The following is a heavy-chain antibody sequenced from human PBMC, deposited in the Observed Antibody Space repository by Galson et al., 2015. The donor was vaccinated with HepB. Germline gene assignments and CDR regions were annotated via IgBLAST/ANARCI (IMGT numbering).Heavy chain of an antibody. V-gene: IGHV3-30*18. D-gene: IGHD2-8*01. Sequence: SLRLSCAASGFTFSNHGIHWVRQAPGKGLEWVAVISSGGGTQYLADSVRGRVTLSRDNPKNTVYLQMNSLGAEDEAVYYCAKEIMVHAGDWYFDLWGRGTLVTVSS. CDR2: ISSGGGTQ. CDR1: GFTFSNHG. J-gene: IGHJ2*01. CDR3: AKEIMVHAGDWYFDL.